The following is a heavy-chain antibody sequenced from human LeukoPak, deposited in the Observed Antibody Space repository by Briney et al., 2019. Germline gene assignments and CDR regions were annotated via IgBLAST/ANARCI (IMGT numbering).Heavy chain of an antibody. V-gene: IGHV1-2*02. D-gene: IGHD5-18*01. J-gene: IGHJ6*03. Sequence: GASVKVSCKASGYTFTGYYMHWVRQAPGQGLEWMGWINPNSGGTNYAQKFQGRVTMTRDTSISTAYMELSRLRSDDTAVYYCARGCDVDTAMVSPYYYYMDVWGKGTTVTVSS. CDR3: ARGCDVDTAMVSPYYYYMDV. CDR1: GYTFTGYY. CDR2: INPNSGGT.